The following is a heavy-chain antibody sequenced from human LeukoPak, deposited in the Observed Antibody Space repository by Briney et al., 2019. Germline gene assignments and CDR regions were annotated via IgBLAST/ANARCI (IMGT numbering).Heavy chain of an antibody. CDR2: ISSSGSTI. J-gene: IGHJ4*02. V-gene: IGHV3-11*04. Sequence: PGGSLRLSCAASGFTFSDYYMSWIRQAPGQGLEWVSYISSSGSTIYYADSVKGRFTISRDNAKNSLYLQMNSLRAEDTAVYYCARVGRYYYDSSGFYYVGYWGQGTLVTVSS. CDR1: GFTFSDYY. D-gene: IGHD3-22*01. CDR3: ARVGRYYYDSSGFYYVGY.